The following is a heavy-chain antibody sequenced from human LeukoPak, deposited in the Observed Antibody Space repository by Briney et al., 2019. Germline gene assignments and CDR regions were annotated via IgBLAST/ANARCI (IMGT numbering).Heavy chain of an antibody. CDR2: ISGSGGST. J-gene: IGHJ4*02. Sequence: GGSLRLSCAASGFTFSSYAMSWVRQAPGKGLEWVSAISGSGGSTYYADSVKGRFTISRVNSKNTLYLQMNSLRAEDTAVYYCAKGHGMGKGVDYWGQGTLVTVSS. D-gene: IGHD7-27*01. CDR3: AKGHGMGKGVDY. CDR1: GFTFSSYA. V-gene: IGHV3-23*01.